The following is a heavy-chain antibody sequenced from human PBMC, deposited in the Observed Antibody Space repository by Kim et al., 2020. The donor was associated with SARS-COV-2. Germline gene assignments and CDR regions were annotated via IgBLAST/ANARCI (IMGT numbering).Heavy chain of an antibody. CDR2: IIGSGGST. D-gene: IGHD4-17*01. Sequence: GGSLRLSCAASGFTFSNYAMSWVRQAPGKGLEWVSAIIGSGGSTYYADSVKGRLTISRDTSQNTLYLQMTNLRAEDTAVYYCARARGVTTPDYWGQGTL. CDR3: ARARGVTTPDY. V-gene: IGHV3-23*01. CDR1: GFTFSNYA. J-gene: IGHJ4*02.